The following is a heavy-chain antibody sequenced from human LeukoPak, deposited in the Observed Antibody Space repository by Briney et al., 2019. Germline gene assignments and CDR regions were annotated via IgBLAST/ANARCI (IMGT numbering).Heavy chain of an antibody. V-gene: IGHV3-21*01. J-gene: IGHJ6*03. CDR2: ISSSSSYI. D-gene: IGHD6-13*01. Sequence: GGSLRLSCAASGFTFSSYSMNWVRQAPGKGLEWVSSISSSSSYIYYADSVKGRFTISRDNAKNSLFLQMSSLRAEDTALYYCARTTIATTGSFFYYFLDVRGKGTTVTVSS. CDR1: GFTFSSYS. CDR3: ARTTIATTGSFFYYFLDV.